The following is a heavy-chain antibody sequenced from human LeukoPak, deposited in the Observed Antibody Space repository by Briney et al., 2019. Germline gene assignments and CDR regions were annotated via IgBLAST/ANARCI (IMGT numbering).Heavy chain of an antibody. CDR3: ARDLYSGYPHYFGY. CDR1: GFTFSSYS. CDR2: VSSSSSYI. J-gene: IGHJ4*02. D-gene: IGHD5-12*01. V-gene: IGHV3-21*01. Sequence: PGGSLRLSCAASGFTFSSYSMNWVRQAPGKGLEWVSSVSSSSSYIYYADSVKGRFTISRDNAKNSLYLQMNSLRAEDTAVYYCARDLYSGYPHYFGYWGQGTLVTVSS.